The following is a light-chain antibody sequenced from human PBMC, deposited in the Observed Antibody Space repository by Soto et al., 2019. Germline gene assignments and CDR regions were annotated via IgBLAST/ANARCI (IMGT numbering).Light chain of an antibody. V-gene: IGLV2-8*01. Sequence: QSALTQPPSASGSPGQSVTISCTGTSNDVGGWNYVSWYQQHPGKAPQLIIYAVTERPSGVPDRFSGSRSGNTASLTVSGLQTEDEAIYYCSSFAGSNSYVFGTGTKVTVL. CDR1: SNDVGGWNY. CDR2: AVT. J-gene: IGLJ1*01. CDR3: SSFAGSNSYV.